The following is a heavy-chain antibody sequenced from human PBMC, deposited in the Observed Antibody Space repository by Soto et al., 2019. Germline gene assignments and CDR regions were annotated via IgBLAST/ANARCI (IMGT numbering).Heavy chain of an antibody. Sequence: QVQLVQSGAEVKKPGSSVKVSCKASGGTFSSYTISWVRQAPGQGLEWMGRIIPILGIANYAQKFQGRVTITADKSTSSAYMELSSLRSEDTAVYYCARSWNRSYGYAGGYYFDYWGQGTLVTVSS. V-gene: IGHV1-69*02. J-gene: IGHJ4*02. CDR1: GGTFSSYT. D-gene: IGHD5-18*01. CDR2: IIPILGIA. CDR3: ARSWNRSYGYAGGYYFDY.